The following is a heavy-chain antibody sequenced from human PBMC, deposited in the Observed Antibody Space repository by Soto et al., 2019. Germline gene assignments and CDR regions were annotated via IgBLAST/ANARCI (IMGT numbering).Heavy chain of an antibody. V-gene: IGHV1-69*06. D-gene: IGHD4-17*01. CDR2: IIPIFGTS. CDR1: GSSFSTYS. Sequence: QVQLVQSGAEVKKPGSSVKVSCKASGSSFSTYSISWVRQAPGQGLEWMGGIIPIFGTSNYAQKFQGRVTITADKSTNTAYMELSSLRSEDTAVYYCAITYGDYVVGAFDIWGQGTMVTVSS. CDR3: AITYGDYVVGAFDI. J-gene: IGHJ3*02.